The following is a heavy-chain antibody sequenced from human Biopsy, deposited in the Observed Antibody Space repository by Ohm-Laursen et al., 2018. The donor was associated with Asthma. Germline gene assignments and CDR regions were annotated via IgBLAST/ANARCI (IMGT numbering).Heavy chain of an antibody. CDR1: GDAMSTSGSY. CDR3: ARVPTTLRYFDL. V-gene: IGHV4-39*07. J-gene: IGHJ2*01. D-gene: IGHD2-15*01. CDR2: IYYSGRT. Sequence: GTLSLTCIVSGDAMSTSGSYWGWIRQSPGKGLEWIGGIYYSGRTYYNPSLESRVTISADTSKNQFSLKLSSVTAADTAVYYCARVPTTLRYFDLWGRGTLVTVSS.